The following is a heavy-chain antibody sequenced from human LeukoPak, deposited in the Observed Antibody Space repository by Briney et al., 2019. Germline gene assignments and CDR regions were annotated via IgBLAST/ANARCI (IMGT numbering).Heavy chain of an antibody. CDR2: INGDNGNT. CDR1: GYTLTSYG. Sequence: ASVKVSCKASGYTLTSYGVSWVRQAPGHGLEWMGWINGDNGNTNYAQKFQGRVIMTAGSSTNTAYMELRSLTSDDTAVYYCARDRVYGTNWFDPWRQGTLVTVSS. CDR3: ARDRVYGTNWFDP. D-gene: IGHD1-7*01. J-gene: IGHJ5*02. V-gene: IGHV1-18*01.